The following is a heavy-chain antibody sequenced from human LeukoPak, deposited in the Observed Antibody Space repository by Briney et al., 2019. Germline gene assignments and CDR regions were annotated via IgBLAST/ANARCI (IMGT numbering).Heavy chain of an antibody. CDR3: AKGIGQLTSTFDY. CDR1: GGSISSSSYY. Sequence: SETLSLTCTVPGGSISSSSYYWGWLRQPPGKGLEWIGSIYYSGTSYYNPSLKSRVTISVDTSKNQYSLKLSSVNAADTAVYYCAKGIGQLTSTFDYWGQGTLVTVSS. D-gene: IGHD6-6*01. CDR2: IYYSGTS. V-gene: IGHV4-39*07. J-gene: IGHJ4*02.